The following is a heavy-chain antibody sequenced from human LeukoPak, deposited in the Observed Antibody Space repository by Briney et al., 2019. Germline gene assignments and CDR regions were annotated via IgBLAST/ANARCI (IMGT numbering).Heavy chain of an antibody. D-gene: IGHD7-27*01. CDR2: IRSKAYGGTT. CDR1: GFTFGDYA. V-gene: IGHV3-49*04. J-gene: IGHJ4*02. Sequence: QAGGSLRLSCTASGFTFGDYAMSWVRQAPGKGLEWVGFIRSKAYGGTTEYAASVKGRFTISRDDSKSIAYLQMNSLQTEDTAAYYCYSAWGSFREWGQGTLVTVSS. CDR3: YSAWGSFRE.